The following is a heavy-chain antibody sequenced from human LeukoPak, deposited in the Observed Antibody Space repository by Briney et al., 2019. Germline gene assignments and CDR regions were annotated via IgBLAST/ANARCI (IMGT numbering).Heavy chain of an antibody. CDR1: GFTFSSYW. Sequence: GGSLRLSCAASGFTFSSYWMSWVRQAPGKGLEWVANIRQDGNEKYYVDSVKGRFIISRDNAKNSLYLQINSLRAGDTAVYFCATSKLEWLFNFYYWGQGTLVTVSS. CDR3: ATSKLEWLFNFYY. CDR2: IRQDGNEK. V-gene: IGHV3-7*03. D-gene: IGHD3-3*01. J-gene: IGHJ4*02.